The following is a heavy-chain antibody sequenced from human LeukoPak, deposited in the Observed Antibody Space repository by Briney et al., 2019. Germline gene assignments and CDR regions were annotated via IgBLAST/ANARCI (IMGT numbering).Heavy chain of an antibody. CDR2: IIPVLGTA. V-gene: IGHV1-69*05. Sequence: VASVKVSCKASGGTFGSYAITWVRQAPGQGLEWMGGIIPVLGTADYAQNLQGRVTITTDESTSSAYMELSSLRSEDTAVYYCARDHLLYDYGGQPYDAFDIWGQGTMVTVSS. J-gene: IGHJ3*02. D-gene: IGHD4-23*01. CDR3: ARDHLLYDYGGQPYDAFDI. CDR1: GGTFGSYA.